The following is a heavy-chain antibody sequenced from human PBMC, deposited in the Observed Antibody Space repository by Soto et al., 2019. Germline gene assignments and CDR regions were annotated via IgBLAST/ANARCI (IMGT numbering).Heavy chain of an antibody. CDR3: ARIRREGYLDS. CDR2: IDWDDDK. V-gene: IGHV2-70*01. Sequence: SGPTLVNPTQTLTLTCTFSGFSLSTSGMCVTWIRQPPGKALEWLALIDWDDDKYYSTSLETRLTISKDTSKNQVVLKMTNMGPVDSATYYCARIRREGYLDSWGLGTLGTVSS. CDR1: GFSLSTSGMC. J-gene: IGHJ4*02.